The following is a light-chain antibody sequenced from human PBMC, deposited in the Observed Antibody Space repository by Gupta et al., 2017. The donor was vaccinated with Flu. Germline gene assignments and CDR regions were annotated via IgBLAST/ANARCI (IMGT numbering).Light chain of an antibody. J-gene: IGKJ2*01. CDR3: MQALQTPRYT. CDR1: QSLLHSNGYNY. Sequence: DIVMTQSPLSLPVTPGEPASISCRSSQSLLHSNGYNYLDWYLQKPGQSPHLLIYLGSHRASGVPDRFSGSGSGTDFTLKISRVETEDFGVDYCMQALQTPRYTFGQGTKLEIK. CDR2: LGS. V-gene: IGKV2-28*01.